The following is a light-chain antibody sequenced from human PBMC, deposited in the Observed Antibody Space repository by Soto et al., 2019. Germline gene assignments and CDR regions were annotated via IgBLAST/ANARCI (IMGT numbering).Light chain of an antibody. CDR1: SSDVGRYNY. V-gene: IGLV2-8*01. J-gene: IGLJ1*01. CDR2: EVT. Sequence: QSALTQPPSAAGSPGQSVTISCTGTSSDVGRYNYVSWYQQHPGKAPKLMIYEVTKRPSGVPDRFSGSKSGNTASLTVSGLQAEDEADYYCSSYADSNHYVFGTGTKVTVL. CDR3: SSYADSNHYV.